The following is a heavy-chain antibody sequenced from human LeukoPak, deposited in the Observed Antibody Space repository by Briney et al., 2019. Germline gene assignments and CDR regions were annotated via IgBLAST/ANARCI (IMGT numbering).Heavy chain of an antibody. CDR2: INPNSGGT. CDR3: ARDGQRWKGQDTRGPYNH. Sequence: GASVKVSCKASGYTFTGYYMHWVRQAPGQGLEWMGWINPNSGGTNYAQKFQGRVTMTRDTSISTAYMELSRLRSDDTAVYYCARDGQRWKGQDTRGPYNHWGQGTLVTVSS. CDR1: GYTFTGYY. J-gene: IGHJ5*02. V-gene: IGHV1-2*02. D-gene: IGHD4-23*01.